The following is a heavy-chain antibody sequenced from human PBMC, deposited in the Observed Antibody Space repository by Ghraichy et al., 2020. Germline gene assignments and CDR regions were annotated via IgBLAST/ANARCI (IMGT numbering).Heavy chain of an antibody. V-gene: IGHV7-4-1*02. CDR3: AKDSDSGYDYTFDI. CDR1: GYTFNNYA. Sequence: VKVSCKASGYTFNNYAINWVRQAPGQGLEWMGWVNTNTGNPTYAQGFTGRFVFSLDTSVSTAYLQINSLKAEDTAIYYCAKDSDSGYDYTFDIWGQGTLVTVSS. CDR2: VNTNTGNP. D-gene: IGHD5-12*01. J-gene: IGHJ4*02.